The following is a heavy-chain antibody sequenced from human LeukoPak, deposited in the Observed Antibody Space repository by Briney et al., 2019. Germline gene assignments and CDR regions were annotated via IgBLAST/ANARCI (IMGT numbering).Heavy chain of an antibody. CDR1: GFTFRRYS. J-gene: IGHJ6*03. Sequence: GGSLGLSCAASGFTFRRYSMSWVRQAPGKGLEWVSSISSSSSHIYYADSLKGRFTISRDDAKNSLYLQMNSLRAEDTAMYYCAKGNGYYMDVWGKGTTVTISS. V-gene: IGHV3-21*01. CDR3: AKGNGYYMDV. D-gene: IGHD2-8*01. CDR2: ISSSSSHI.